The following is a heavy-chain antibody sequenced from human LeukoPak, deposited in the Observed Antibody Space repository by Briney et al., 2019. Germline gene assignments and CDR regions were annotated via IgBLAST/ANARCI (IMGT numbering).Heavy chain of an antibody. D-gene: IGHD5-12*01. J-gene: IGHJ3*02. CDR2: INHSGST. CDR1: GESFSGYY. Sequence: SETLSLTCAVYGESFSGYYWTWIRQPPGKGLEWIGEINHSGSTNYNPSLKSRVTISVDTSKNQFSLRLSSVTAADTAVYYCARGLRGDDPLFFYAFDIWGQGTMVTVSS. V-gene: IGHV4-34*01. CDR3: ARGLRGDDPLFFYAFDI.